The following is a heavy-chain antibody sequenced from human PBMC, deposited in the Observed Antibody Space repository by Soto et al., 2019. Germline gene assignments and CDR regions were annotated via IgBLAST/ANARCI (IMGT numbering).Heavy chain of an antibody. Sequence: PGGSLRLSCSASGFTFSSYAMHWVRQAPGKGLEYVSAISSNGGITYYADSVKGRFTISRDNSKNTLYLQMSSLRAEDTAVYYCVKDHMEGAGYSSSWYAPGHEYYYYYGMDVWGQGTTVTVSS. J-gene: IGHJ6*02. CDR1: GFTFSSYA. D-gene: IGHD6-13*01. CDR3: VKDHMEGAGYSSSWYAPGHEYYYYYGMDV. CDR2: ISSNGGIT. V-gene: IGHV3-64D*08.